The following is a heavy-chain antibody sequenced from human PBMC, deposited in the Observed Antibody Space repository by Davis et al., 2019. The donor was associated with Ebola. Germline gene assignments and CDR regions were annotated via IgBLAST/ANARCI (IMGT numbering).Heavy chain of an antibody. Sequence: AASVKVSCMASGYTFTGYHMHWVRQAPGQGLEWMGRINPNSGGTNYAQKFQVRVTMTRDTSISTAYMELSRLRSDDTAVYYCARAQFPPTSDHWGQGTLVTVSS. J-gene: IGHJ4*02. CDR1: GYTFTGYH. CDR2: INPNSGGT. CDR3: ARAQFPPTSDH. D-gene: IGHD5-24*01. V-gene: IGHV1-2*06.